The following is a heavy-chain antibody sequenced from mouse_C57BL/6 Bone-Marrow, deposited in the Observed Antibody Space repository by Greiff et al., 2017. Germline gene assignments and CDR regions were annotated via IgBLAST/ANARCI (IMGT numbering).Heavy chain of an antibody. CDR1: GYAFSSSW. V-gene: IGHV1-82*01. CDR2: IYPGDGDT. Sequence: VQVVESGPELVKPGASVKISCKASGYAFSSSWMNWVKQRPGKGLEWIGRIYPGDGDTNYNGKFKGKATLTADKSSSTAYMQLSSLTSEDSAVYFCAKGLRRFAYWGQGTLVTVSA. CDR3: AKGLRRFAY. D-gene: IGHD2-4*01. J-gene: IGHJ3*01.